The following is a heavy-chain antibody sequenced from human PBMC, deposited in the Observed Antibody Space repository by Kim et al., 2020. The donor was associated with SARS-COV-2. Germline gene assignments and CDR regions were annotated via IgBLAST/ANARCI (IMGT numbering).Heavy chain of an antibody. D-gene: IGHD2-15*01. V-gene: IGHV4-59*13. Sequence: SETLSLTCTVSGGSISTYYWSWIRQPPGKGLEWIGYIYYSGSTNYNPSLKSRVTISVDTSKNQFSLKLSSVTAADTAVYYCAREGQSEYSAIDYWGQGTL. J-gene: IGHJ4*02. CDR2: IYYSGST. CDR3: AREGQSEYSAIDY. CDR1: GGSISTYY.